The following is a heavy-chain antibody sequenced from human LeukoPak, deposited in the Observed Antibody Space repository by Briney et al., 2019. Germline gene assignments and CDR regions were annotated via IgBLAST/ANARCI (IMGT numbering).Heavy chain of an antibody. Sequence: GGSLRLSCAASGFTFDDYAMPWFRQAPGEGLEWVSGISWNSGSIGYADSVKGRFTISRDNAKNSLYLQMNSLRAEDMALYYCAKDGDYYGSGSHFDYWGQGTLVTVSS. CDR1: GFTFDDYA. V-gene: IGHV3-9*03. D-gene: IGHD3-10*01. CDR2: ISWNSGSI. J-gene: IGHJ4*02. CDR3: AKDGDYYGSGSHFDY.